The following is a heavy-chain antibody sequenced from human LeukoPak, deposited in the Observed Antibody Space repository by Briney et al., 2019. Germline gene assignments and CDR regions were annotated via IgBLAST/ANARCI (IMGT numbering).Heavy chain of an antibody. CDR2: IWYDGSNK. D-gene: IGHD6-13*01. CDR3: AKQAEREYYYYYYMDV. Sequence: GGSLRLSCAASGFTFSSYGMHWVRQAPGKGLEWVAVIWYDGSNKYYADSVKGRFTISRDNSKNTLYLQKNSLRAEDTAVYYCAKQAEREYYYYYYMDVWGKGTTVTVSS. CDR1: GFTFSSYG. J-gene: IGHJ6*03. V-gene: IGHV3-33*06.